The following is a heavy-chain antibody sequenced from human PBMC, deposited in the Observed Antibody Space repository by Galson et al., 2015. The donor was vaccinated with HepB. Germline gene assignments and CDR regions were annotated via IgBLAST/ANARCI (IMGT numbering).Heavy chain of an antibody. J-gene: IGHJ2*01. CDR1: GYTFTSYG. Sequence: SVKVSCKASGYTFTSYGISWVRQAPGQGLEWMGWISAYNGNTNYAQKLQGRVTMTTDTSTSTAYMELRSLRSDDTAVYYCARDTDSSSWYIDHWYFDLWGRGTLVTVSS. CDR3: ARDTDSSSWYIDHWYFDL. V-gene: IGHV1-18*04. D-gene: IGHD6-13*01. CDR2: ISAYNGNT.